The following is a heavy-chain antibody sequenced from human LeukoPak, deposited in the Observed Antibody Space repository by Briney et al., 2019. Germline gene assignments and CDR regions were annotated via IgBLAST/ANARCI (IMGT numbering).Heavy chain of an antibody. CDR1: GGTFSSYA. CDR2: IIPILGIA. CDR3: ARDRGGRYYGSGSYYTPHWFGP. V-gene: IGHV1-69*04. D-gene: IGHD3-10*01. J-gene: IGHJ5*02. Sequence: SVKVSCKASGGTFSSYAISWVRQAPGQGLEWMGRIIPILGIANYAQKFQGRVTITADKSTSTAYVELSSLRSEDTAVYYCARDRGGRYYGSGSYYTPHWFGPWGQGTLVTVSS.